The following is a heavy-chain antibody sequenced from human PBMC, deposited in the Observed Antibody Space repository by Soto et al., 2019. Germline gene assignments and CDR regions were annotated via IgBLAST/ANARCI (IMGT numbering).Heavy chain of an antibody. CDR3: AKDLGLYGSGSYYNPHFDY. D-gene: IGHD3-10*01. CDR1: GFTFSSYA. V-gene: IGHV3-23*01. Sequence: GGSLRLSCAASGFTFSSYAMSWVRQAPGKGLEWVSAISGSGGSTYYADSVKGRFTISRDNSKNTLYLQMNSLRAEDTAVYYCAKDLGLYGSGSYYNPHFDYWGQGTLVTVSS. J-gene: IGHJ4*02. CDR2: ISGSGGST.